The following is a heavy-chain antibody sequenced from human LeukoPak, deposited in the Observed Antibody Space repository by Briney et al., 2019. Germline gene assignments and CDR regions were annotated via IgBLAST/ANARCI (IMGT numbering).Heavy chain of an antibody. CDR1: GFTFSVTW. J-gene: IGHJ4*02. CDR2: ITSDGIST. CDR3: ARDWYHAIDY. V-gene: IGHV3-74*03. Sequence: GGSLRLSCAASGFTFSVTWRHWVRQPPGKGLVWVARITSDGISTTYAESVKGRFTISRDNAKSTLYLQMNSLTAEDTAVYYCARDWYHAIDYWGQGALVTVSS. D-gene: IGHD2-2*01.